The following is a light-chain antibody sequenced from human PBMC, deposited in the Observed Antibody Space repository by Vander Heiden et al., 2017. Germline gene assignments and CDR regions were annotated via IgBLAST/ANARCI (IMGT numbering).Light chain of an antibody. J-gene: IGLJ3*02. V-gene: IGLV3-25*03. CDR2: KDS. Sequence: SYELTPPPSVSVSPGHTARITCTGGPSPKQYAYWYQQKPGQAPVLVIYKDSERPAGIPERYSGSSSGTTVTLTISGVQAEDEADYYCQSADSSGNYVVFGGGTKLTVL. CDR1: PSPKQY. CDR3: QSADSSGNYVV.